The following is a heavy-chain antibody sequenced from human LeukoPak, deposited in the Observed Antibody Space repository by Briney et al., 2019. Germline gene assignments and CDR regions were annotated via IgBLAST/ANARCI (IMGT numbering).Heavy chain of an antibody. CDR2: IYPGDSDT. CDR3: ARRHKRGAYSYGVDY. CDR1: GYSFTNYW. J-gene: IGHJ4*02. V-gene: IGHV5-51*01. D-gene: IGHD5-18*01. Sequence: GESLKIPCKGSGYSFTNYWVAWVRQMPGKGLEWMGIIYPGDSDTRYSPSFQGHVTISADNSISTAYLQWNSLEASDTAMYYCARRHKRGAYSYGVDYWGQGTLVTVSS.